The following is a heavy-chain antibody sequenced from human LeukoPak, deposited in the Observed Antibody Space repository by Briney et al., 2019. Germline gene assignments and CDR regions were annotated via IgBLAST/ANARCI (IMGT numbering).Heavy chain of an antibody. CDR1: GYTFTNFY. CDR2: INPSGANT. J-gene: IGHJ4*02. V-gene: IGHV1-46*01. CDR3: ARDRPLGSGYYVFDY. D-gene: IGHD3-22*01. Sequence: ASVKVSCKTSGYTFTNFYMHWVRQAPGQGLEWMGIINPSGANTGYAQKFQGRVTMTRDTSTSTVYMELSSLRSEDTAVYYCARDRPLGSGYYVFDYWGQGTLVTVSS.